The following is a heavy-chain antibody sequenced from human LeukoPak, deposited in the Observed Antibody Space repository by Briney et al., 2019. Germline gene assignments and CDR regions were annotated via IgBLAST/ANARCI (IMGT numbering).Heavy chain of an antibody. Sequence: GGSLRLPCAASGFTFSSYAMSWVRQAPGKGLEWVSAISGSGGSTYYADSVKGRFTISRDNSKNTLYLQMHSLRAEDTAVYYCAKDDREVVVTYFDYWGQGTLVTVSS. CDR2: ISGSGGST. CDR1: GFTFSSYA. D-gene: IGHD3-22*01. V-gene: IGHV3-23*01. J-gene: IGHJ4*02. CDR3: AKDDREVVVTYFDY.